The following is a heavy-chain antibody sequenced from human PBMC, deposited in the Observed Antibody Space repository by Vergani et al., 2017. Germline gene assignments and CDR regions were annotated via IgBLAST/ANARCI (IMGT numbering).Heavy chain of an antibody. CDR1: GFTFDDNA. J-gene: IGHJ3*02. CDR3: AKDRSLVGNDAFDI. D-gene: IGHD1-26*01. V-gene: IGHV3-9*01. CDR2: ISWNRASI. Sequence: EVQLVESGGGLVQPGGSLRLSCAASGFTFDDNAIHWVRQAPGKGLEWVSGISWNRASIGYADSVKGRFPISRDNAKNSLYLQMNSLRAEDTALYYCAKDRSLVGNDAFDIWGQGTMVTVSS.